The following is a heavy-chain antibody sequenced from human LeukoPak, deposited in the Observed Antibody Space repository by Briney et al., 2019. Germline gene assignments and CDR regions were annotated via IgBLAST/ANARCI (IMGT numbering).Heavy chain of an antibody. Sequence: SETLSLTCTISSDSSDSISSYYWSWIRQPAGKGLEWIGRIYTSGSTNYNPSLKSRVTISVDTSKNQFSLKLSSVTAADTAVYYCSRSGYYTGSFDYWGQGTLVTVSS. CDR1: SDSISSYY. CDR2: IYTSGST. V-gene: IGHV4-4*07. CDR3: SRSGYYTGSFDY. J-gene: IGHJ4*02. D-gene: IGHD3-3*01.